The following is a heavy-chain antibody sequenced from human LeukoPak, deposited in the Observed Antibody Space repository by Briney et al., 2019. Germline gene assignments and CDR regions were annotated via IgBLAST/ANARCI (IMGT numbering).Heavy chain of an antibody. CDR2: ISGSGGST. V-gene: IGHV3-23*01. J-gene: IGHJ4*02. CDR3: AKDRGIAVAGTHFNY. D-gene: IGHD6-19*01. Sequence: PGGSLRLSCAASGFTFSSYAMSWVRQAPGKGLEWVSAISGSGGSTYYADSVKGRFTISRDNSKNTLYLQMNSLRAEDTAVYYCAKDRGIAVAGTHFNYWGQGTLVTVSS. CDR1: GFTFSSYA.